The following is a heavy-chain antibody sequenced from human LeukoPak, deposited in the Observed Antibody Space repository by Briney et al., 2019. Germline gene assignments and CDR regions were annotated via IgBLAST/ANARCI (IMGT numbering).Heavy chain of an antibody. CDR3: ARERGVTDYYYYYMDV. CDR2: IFYSGNT. D-gene: IGHD3-10*01. V-gene: IGHV4-39*07. J-gene: IGHJ6*03. CDR1: GGSISSSPDY. Sequence: SETLSLTCTVSGGSISSSPDYWGWIRQPPGKGLEWIGKIFYSGNTNYNPSLKSRVTISVDTSKNQFSLKLSSVTAADTAVYYCARERGVTDYYYYYMDVWGKGTTVTISS.